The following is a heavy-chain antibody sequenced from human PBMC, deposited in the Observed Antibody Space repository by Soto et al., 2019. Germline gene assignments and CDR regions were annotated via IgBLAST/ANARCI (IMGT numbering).Heavy chain of an antibody. CDR2: IIPILGIA. V-gene: IGHV1-69*02. D-gene: IGHD2-2*01. Sequence: QVQLVQSGAEVKKPGSSVKVSCKASGGTFSSYTISWVRQAPGQGLEWMGRIIPILGIANYAQKFQGRVTITADKSTSTAYMELSSLRSEDTAVYYCASCSSTSCYLSDAFDIWSQGTMVTVSS. CDR3: ASCSSTSCYLSDAFDI. CDR1: GGTFSSYT. J-gene: IGHJ3*02.